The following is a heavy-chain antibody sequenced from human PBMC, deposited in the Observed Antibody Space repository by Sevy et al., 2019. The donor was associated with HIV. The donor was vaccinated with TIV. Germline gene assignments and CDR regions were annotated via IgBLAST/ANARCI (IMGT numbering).Heavy chain of an antibody. CDR1: GFTFSSYS. CDR2: ISSSSSTI. CDR3: AGRVISGYDSSGYYYGGAFDI. D-gene: IGHD3-22*01. J-gene: IGHJ3*02. V-gene: IGHV3-48*02. Sequence: GGSLRLSCAASGFTFSSYSMNWVRQAPGKGLEWVSYISSSSSTIYYAASVKGRFTISRDNAKNSLYLQMNSLRDEDTAVYYCAGRVISGYDSSGYYYGGAFDIWGQGTMVTVSS.